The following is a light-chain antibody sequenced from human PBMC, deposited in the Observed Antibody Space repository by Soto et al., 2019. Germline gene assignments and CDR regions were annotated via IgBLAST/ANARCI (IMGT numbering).Light chain of an antibody. Sequence: QPVLNQSPSASASLGASVKLTCTLSSGHSSYAIAGHQQQPEKGPRYLMKLNSDGSHSKGDGIPDRFSGSSSGAERYLTISSLQSEDEADYYCQTWGTGIQVFGGGTQLTVL. CDR3: QTWGTGIQV. V-gene: IGLV4-69*01. J-gene: IGLJ2*01. CDR2: LNSDGSH. CDR1: SGHSSYA.